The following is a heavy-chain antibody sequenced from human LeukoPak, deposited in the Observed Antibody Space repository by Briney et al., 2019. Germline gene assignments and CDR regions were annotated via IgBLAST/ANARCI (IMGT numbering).Heavy chain of an antibody. J-gene: IGHJ4*02. CDR3: ARGLTVGYGDYQSALS. D-gene: IGHD4-17*01. CDR1: GGTFSSYA. CDR2: IIPILGIA. Sequence: ASVKVSCKASGGTFSSYAISWVRQAPGQGLEWMGRIIPILGIANYAQKFQGRVTITADKSTSTAYMELSSLRSEDTAVYYCARGLTVGYGDYQSALSRGQGTLVTVAS. V-gene: IGHV1-69*04.